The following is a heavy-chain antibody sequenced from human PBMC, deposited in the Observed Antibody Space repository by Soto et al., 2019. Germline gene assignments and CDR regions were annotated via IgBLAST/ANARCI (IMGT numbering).Heavy chain of an antibody. CDR1: GFTFSSYG. D-gene: IGHD6-25*01. V-gene: IGHV3-30*18. J-gene: IGHJ6*02. CDR3: AKDQGIAARQYYYGMDV. Sequence: QVQLVESGGGVVQPGRSLRLSCAASGFTFSSYGMHWVRQAPGKGLEWVAVISYDGSNKYYADSVKGRFTISRDNSKNTLYLQMNSLRAEDTAVYYCAKDQGIAARQYYYGMDVWGQWTTVTVYS. CDR2: ISYDGSNK.